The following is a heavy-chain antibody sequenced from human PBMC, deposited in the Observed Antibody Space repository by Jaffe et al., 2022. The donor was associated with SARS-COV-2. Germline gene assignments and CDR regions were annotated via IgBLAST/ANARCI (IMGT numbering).Heavy chain of an antibody. CDR2: MSYSGTT. CDR3: ARGQAYFYDTRAYAPHFYDY. Sequence: QVQLQESGPGLVKPSETLSLTCTVSGDPMSNYYWTWIRHSPGKGLEWIGYMSYSGTTKYNPSLKSRLTISVDTSKNQFSLKLSSVTAADTAVYYCARGQAYFYDTRAYAPHFYDYWGQGTLVTVSS. D-gene: IGHD3-22*01. CDR1: GDPMSNYY. J-gene: IGHJ4*02. V-gene: IGHV4-59*01.